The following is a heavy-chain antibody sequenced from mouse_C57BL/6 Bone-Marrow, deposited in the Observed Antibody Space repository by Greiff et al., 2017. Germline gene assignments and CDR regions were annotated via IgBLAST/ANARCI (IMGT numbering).Heavy chain of an antibody. V-gene: IGHV1-39*01. J-gene: IGHJ2*01. CDR1: GYSFTDYN. Sequence: EVQLQESGPELVKPGASVKISCKASGYSFTDYNMNWVKQSNGKSLEWIGVSNPNYGTTSYNQKFKGKATLTVDRSSSTAYMQINSLTSEDSAVYYCARYPEAGSRYYFDYWGQGTTLTVCS. CDR2: SNPNYGTT. D-gene: IGHD1-1*01. CDR3: ARYPEAGSRYYFDY.